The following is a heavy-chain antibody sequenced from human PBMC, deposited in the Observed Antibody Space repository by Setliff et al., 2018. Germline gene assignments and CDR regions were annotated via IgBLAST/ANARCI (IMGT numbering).Heavy chain of an antibody. J-gene: IGHJ6*02. CDR2: INTYTGNP. Sequence: ASVKVSCKASGYTFTTYTMNWVRRAPGQGLEWMGWINTYTGNPTYAQGFTGRFVFSLDTSVSTAYLQISTLKAEDTAVYYCARGKVLYDYVWGSYRYEDYYYGMDVWGQGTTVTVSS. CDR1: GYTFTTYT. D-gene: IGHD3-16*02. V-gene: IGHV7-4-1*02. CDR3: ARGKVLYDYVWGSYRYEDYYYGMDV.